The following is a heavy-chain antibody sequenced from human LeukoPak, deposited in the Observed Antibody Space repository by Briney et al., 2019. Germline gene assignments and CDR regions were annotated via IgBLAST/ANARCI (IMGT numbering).Heavy chain of an antibody. V-gene: IGHV1-2*04. J-gene: IGHJ6*02. CDR1: GYTFTGYY. CDR3: ATAPCSGGSCDYYYYYGMDV. CDR2: INPNSGGT. Sequence: ASVKFSCKASGYTFTGYYMHWVRQAPGQGLEWMGWINPNSGGTNYAQKFQGWVTMTRDTSISTAYMELSRLRSDDTAVYYCATAPCSGGSCDYYYYYGMDVWGQGTTVTVSS. D-gene: IGHD2-15*01.